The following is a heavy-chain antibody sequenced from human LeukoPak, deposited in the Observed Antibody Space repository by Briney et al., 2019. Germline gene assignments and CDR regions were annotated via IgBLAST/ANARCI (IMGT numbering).Heavy chain of an antibody. J-gene: IGHJ4*02. CDR2: IIPIFGTA. CDR1: GGTFSSYA. CDR3: AKPSGWYPAFDY. D-gene: IGHD6-19*01. V-gene: IGHV1-69*05. Sequence: SVKVSCKASGGTFSSYAISWVRQAPGQGLEWMGRIIPIFGTANYAQKFQGRVTITTDESTSTAYMELSSLRSEDTAVYYCAKPSGWYPAFDYWGQGTLVTVSS.